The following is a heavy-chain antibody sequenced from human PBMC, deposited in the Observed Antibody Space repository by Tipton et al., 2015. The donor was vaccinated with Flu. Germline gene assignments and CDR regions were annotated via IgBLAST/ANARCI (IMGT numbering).Heavy chain of an antibody. J-gene: IGHJ5*02. CDR3: ARVDIPGIAAAKCVWFDP. CDR2: IYYSGST. D-gene: IGHD6-13*01. CDR1: GGSISSYY. Sequence: TLSLTCTVSGGSISSYYWSWLRQPPGKGLEWIVYIYYSGSTNYNPSLKSRVTISVDTSKNQFSLKLSSVTAADTAVYYCARVDIPGIAAAKCVWFDPWGQGTLVTVSS. V-gene: IGHV4-59*07.